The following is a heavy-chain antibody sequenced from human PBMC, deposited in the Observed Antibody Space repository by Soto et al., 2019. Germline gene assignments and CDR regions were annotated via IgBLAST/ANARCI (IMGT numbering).Heavy chain of an antibody. V-gene: IGHV3-30*18. Sequence: SLRLSCAASGFTFSSYGMHWVRQAPGKGLEWVAVISYDGSNKYYADSVKGRFTISRDNSKNTLYLQMNSLRAEDTAVYYCAKDPNLLYDSSGYYSYYYYGMDVWGQGTTVTVYS. CDR2: ISYDGSNK. CDR1: GFTFSSYG. D-gene: IGHD3-22*01. J-gene: IGHJ6*02. CDR3: AKDPNLLYDSSGYYSYYYYGMDV.